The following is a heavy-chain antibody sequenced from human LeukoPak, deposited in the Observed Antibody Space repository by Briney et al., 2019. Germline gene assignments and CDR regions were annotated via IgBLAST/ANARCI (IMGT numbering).Heavy chain of an antibody. J-gene: IGHJ5*02. Sequence: SETLSLTCTVSGGSISSSSYYWGWIRQPPGKGLEWIGSIYYSGSPYYHPSLKSRVTISVDTSKNQFSLKLSSVTAADTAVYYCARPISSSWYGGWFDPWGQGTLVTVSS. D-gene: IGHD6-13*01. V-gene: IGHV4-39*01. CDR2: IYYSGSP. CDR1: GGSISSSSYY. CDR3: ARPISSSWYGGWFDP.